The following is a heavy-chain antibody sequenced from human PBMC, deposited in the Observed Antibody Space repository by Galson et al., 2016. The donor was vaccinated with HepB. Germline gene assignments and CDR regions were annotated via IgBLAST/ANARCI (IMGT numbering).Heavy chain of an antibody. CDR1: GYTFTSSD. CDR3: AGSLRYFDRLYHSRSDAFDV. Sequence: SVKVSCKASGYTFTSSDINWVRKATGQGLEWMGWMNPKSGNTGYAQKFQGRVTVTRNTSISTAYMELSSLRSEDTAGYYCAGSLRYFDRLYHSRSDAFDVWGQGTMVSVSS. V-gene: IGHV1-8*01. CDR2: MNPKSGNT. J-gene: IGHJ3*01. D-gene: IGHD3-9*01.